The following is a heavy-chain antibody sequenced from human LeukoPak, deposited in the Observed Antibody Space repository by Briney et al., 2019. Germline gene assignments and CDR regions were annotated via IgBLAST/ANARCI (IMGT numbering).Heavy chain of an antibody. D-gene: IGHD6-19*01. V-gene: IGHV4-34*01. J-gene: IGHJ4*02. CDR1: GGSFSGYC. CDR2: INHSGST. Sequence: SETLSLTCAVYGGSFSGYCWSWIRQPPGKGLEWIGEINHSGSTNYNPSLKSRVTISVDTSKNQFSLKLGSVTAADTAVYYCARAVIAVAGIGFDYWGQGTLVTVSS. CDR3: ARAVIAVAGIGFDY.